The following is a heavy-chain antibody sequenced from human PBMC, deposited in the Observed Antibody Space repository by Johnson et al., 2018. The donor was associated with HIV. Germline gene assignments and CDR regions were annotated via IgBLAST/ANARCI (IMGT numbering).Heavy chain of an antibody. Sequence: QVQLVESGGGVVQPGRSLRLSCAASGFTFSSYGMHWVRQAPGKGLEWVAVISYDGSHKYYADSVKGRFTISRDNSKNTLYLQMNSLRAEDTGVYYCARDRIAADSDAFDMWGQGTMVTVSS. CDR1: GFTFSSYG. CDR3: ARDRIAADSDAFDM. J-gene: IGHJ3*02. D-gene: IGHD6-25*01. V-gene: IGHV3-30*03. CDR2: ISYDGSHK.